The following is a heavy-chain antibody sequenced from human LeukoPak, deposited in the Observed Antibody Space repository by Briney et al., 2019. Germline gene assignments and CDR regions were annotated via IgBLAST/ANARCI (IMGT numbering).Heavy chain of an antibody. J-gene: IGHJ4*02. Sequence: GESLKISCKGSGYSFTDYWIGWVRQTPGQGLEWMGIIYPGDSDTRYSPSLQGQVTISADKSLSTAYLQWSTLKASDTATYYCARRFSTFEFFDFWGQGTLVTVSS. V-gene: IGHV5-51*01. CDR1: GYSFTDYW. CDR3: ARRFSTFEFFDF. D-gene: IGHD2-2*01. CDR2: IYPGDSDT.